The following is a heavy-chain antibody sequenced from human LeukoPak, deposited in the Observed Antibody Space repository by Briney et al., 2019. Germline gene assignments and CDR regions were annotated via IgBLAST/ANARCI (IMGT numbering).Heavy chain of an antibody. D-gene: IGHD3-10*01. Sequence: PSETLSLTCTVSGGSISSYYWSWIRQPAGKGLEWIGRIYPSGSTHYNPSLKSRVTMSLDTSKSQFSLKLTSVTAADTAVYYCARTPGIVTPHDYWGQGILVTVSP. J-gene: IGHJ4*02. CDR3: ARTPGIVTPHDY. CDR1: GGSISSYY. CDR2: IYPSGST. V-gene: IGHV4-4*07.